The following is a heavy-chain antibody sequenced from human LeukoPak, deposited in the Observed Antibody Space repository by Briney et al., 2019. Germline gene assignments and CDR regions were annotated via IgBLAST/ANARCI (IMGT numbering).Heavy chain of an antibody. Sequence: PGGSLRLSCAASGLTVSSTHMSWVRQAPGKGLEWVSVMYAGGSTYYADSVRGRFTISRDNSKNTLFLQLNNVRAEDTAVYYCARGYTSGWLYFDFWGQGTLVTVSP. CDR1: GLTVSSTH. CDR3: ARGYTSGWLYFDF. D-gene: IGHD6-19*01. CDR2: MYAGGST. J-gene: IGHJ4*02. V-gene: IGHV3-53*01.